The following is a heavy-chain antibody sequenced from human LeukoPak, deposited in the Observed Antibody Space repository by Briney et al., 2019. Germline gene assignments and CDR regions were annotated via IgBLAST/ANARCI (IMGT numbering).Heavy chain of an antibody. CDR1: GFTLSSYN. V-gene: IGHV3-21*01. CDR3: GRGGMEVVTFPGW. Sequence: GGSLRLSCAASGFTLSSYNMKWVRQAPGKGLEWVSSISSSSSYIYYADSVKGRFTISRDNAKNSLYLQMNSLRAEDTAVYYGGRGGMEVVTFPGWWGQGTLVTVSS. CDR2: ISSSSSYI. D-gene: IGHD4-23*01. J-gene: IGHJ4*02.